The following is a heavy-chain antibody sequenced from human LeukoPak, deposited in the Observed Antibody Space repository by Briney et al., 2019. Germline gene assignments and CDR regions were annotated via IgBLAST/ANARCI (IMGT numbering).Heavy chain of an antibody. J-gene: IGHJ4*02. Sequence: PGRSLRLSCAASGFTFSSYGMHWVRQAPGKGLEGVAVIWYDGSNKYYADSVKGRFTISRDNSKSTLYLQMNSLRAEDTAVYYCARAVAVETSFDYWGQGTLVTVSS. CDR2: IWYDGSNK. CDR1: GFTFSSYG. V-gene: IGHV3-33*01. CDR3: ARAVAVETSFDY. D-gene: IGHD6-19*01.